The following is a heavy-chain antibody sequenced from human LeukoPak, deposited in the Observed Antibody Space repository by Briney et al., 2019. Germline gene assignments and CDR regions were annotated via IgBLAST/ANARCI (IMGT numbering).Heavy chain of an antibody. J-gene: IGHJ3*02. CDR2: IYYSGST. Sequence: PSETLSLTCTVSGGSISSSSYYWGWIRQPPGKGLEWIGSIYYSGSTYYNPSLKSRVTISVDTSKNQFSLKLRSVTAADTAVYCCARTYSSSWYSAFDIWGQGTMVTVSS. CDR3: ARTYSSSWYSAFDI. V-gene: IGHV4-39*01. D-gene: IGHD6-13*01. CDR1: GGSISSSSYY.